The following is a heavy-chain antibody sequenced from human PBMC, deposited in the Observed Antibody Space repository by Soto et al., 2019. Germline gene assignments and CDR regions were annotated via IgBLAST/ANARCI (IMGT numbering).Heavy chain of an antibody. J-gene: IGHJ6*02. V-gene: IGHV4-39*01. CDR3: ARLVGYCTITSCYGYYGMDV. D-gene: IGHD2-2*01. CDR1: GGSISSGPYS. Sequence: SETLYLTCTVSGGSISSGPYSWGWIRQPPGKGLEWIGTFYYSGSTYYNPSLESRVTISVDTSKNQFSLKVSSVTATDTAVYYCARLVGYCTITSCYGYYGMDVWGQGNTHT. CDR2: FYYSGST.